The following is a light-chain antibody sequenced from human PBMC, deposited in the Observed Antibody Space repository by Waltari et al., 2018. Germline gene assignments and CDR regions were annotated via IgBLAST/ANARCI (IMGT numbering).Light chain of an antibody. J-gene: IGLJ2*01. CDR3: QTYDVTNVI. Sequence: NFMLTQPHSVSESPGKTVTISCTRSSGSIAGKFLQGYQQRQGSVPTAVIYNDNQRPAGVPNRFSGSIATYSNSASLTISGLRTEDEADYYCQTYDVTNVIFGGGTKLTV. V-gene: IGLV6-57*04. CDR2: NDN. CDR1: SGSIAGKF.